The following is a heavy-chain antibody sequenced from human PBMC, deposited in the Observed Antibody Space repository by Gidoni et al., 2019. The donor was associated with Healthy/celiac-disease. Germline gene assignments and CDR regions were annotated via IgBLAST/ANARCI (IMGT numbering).Heavy chain of an antibody. Sequence: QVPLVQSGAEVQKPGSSVKVSCKASAGTFSSSAISWVRQAPGQGLEWMGGIIPIFGAANYEQKVQGRVKNTADEAKSTAYMELSSLRSEDTGVYYCARDPNYDSSGEFDYWGQGTLVTVSS. CDR3: ARDPNYDSSGEFDY. V-gene: IGHV1-69*01. CDR2: IIPIFGAA. J-gene: IGHJ4*02. CDR1: AGTFSSSA. D-gene: IGHD3-22*01.